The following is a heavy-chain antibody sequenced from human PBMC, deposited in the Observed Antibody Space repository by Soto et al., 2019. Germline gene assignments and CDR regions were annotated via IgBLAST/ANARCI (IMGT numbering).Heavy chain of an antibody. J-gene: IGHJ3*02. CDR3: ARDRGARDAFDI. Sequence: PGGSLRLSCAASGFTFSSYWMHWVRQAPGKGLVWVSGISNDGSSTMYADTVKGRFTISRDNAKNMLYLQMNSLRVEDTAVYFCARDRGARDAFDIWGQGTMVTVSS. V-gene: IGHV3-74*03. D-gene: IGHD3-10*01. CDR2: ISNDGSST. CDR1: GFTFSSYW.